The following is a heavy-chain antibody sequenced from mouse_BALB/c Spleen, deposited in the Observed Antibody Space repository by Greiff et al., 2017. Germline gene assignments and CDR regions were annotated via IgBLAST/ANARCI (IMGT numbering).Heavy chain of an antibody. D-gene: IGHD1-2*01. Sequence: ESGPGLVKPSQSLSLTCSVTGYSITSGYYWNWIRQFPGNKLEWMGYISYDGSNNYNPSLKNRISITRDTSKNQFFLKLNSVTTEDTATYYCTRGEDGSFAYWGQGTLVTVSA. CDR3: TRGEDGSFAY. CDR2: ISYDGSN. J-gene: IGHJ3*01. CDR1: GYSITSGYY. V-gene: IGHV3-6*02.